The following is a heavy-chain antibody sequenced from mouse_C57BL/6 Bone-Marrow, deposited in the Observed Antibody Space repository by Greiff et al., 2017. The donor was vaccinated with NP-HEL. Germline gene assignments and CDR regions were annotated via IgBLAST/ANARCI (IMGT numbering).Heavy chain of an antibody. J-gene: IGHJ1*03. Sequence: EVKVVESGGGLVKPGGSLKLSCAASGFTFSSYAMSWVRQTPEKRLEWVATISDGGSYTYYPDNVKGRFTISRDNAKNNLYLQMSHLKSEDTAMYYWARECPHYYGSSHWYFDVWGTGTTVTVSS. D-gene: IGHD1-1*01. CDR1: GFTFSSYA. CDR2: ISDGGSYT. CDR3: ARECPHYYGSSHWYFDV. V-gene: IGHV5-4*01.